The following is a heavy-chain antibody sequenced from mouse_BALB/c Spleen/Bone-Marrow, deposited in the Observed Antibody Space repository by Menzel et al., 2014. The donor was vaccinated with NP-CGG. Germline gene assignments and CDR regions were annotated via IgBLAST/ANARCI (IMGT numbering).Heavy chain of an antibody. CDR1: GFTSSSYY. Sequence: EVQVVESGGGLVKLGGSLKLSCAASGFTSSSYYMSWVRQTPEKRLELVAAINSNGGSTYYPDTVKGRFTISRDNAKNTLYLQMSSLKSEDTALYYCARLGNDDAMDYWGQGTSVTVSS. J-gene: IGHJ4*01. V-gene: IGHV5-6-2*01. CDR2: INSNGGST. CDR3: ARLGNDDAMDY. D-gene: IGHD2-12*01.